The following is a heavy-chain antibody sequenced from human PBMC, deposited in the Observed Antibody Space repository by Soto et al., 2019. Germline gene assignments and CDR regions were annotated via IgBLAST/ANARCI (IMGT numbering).Heavy chain of an antibody. V-gene: IGHV2-5*02. CDR1: GFSLSTSGVG. J-gene: IGHJ4*02. CDR2: IYWDDDE. CDR3: APTLWNNYFDY. Sequence: KESGPTLVKPTQTLTLTCTFSGFSLSTSGVGVGWIRQPPGKALEWLAVIYWDDDERYSPSLRSRLTITKDTSRNQVVLTMTNTDPVDTATYFCAPTLWNNYFDYWGQGTLVTVSS. D-gene: IGHD1-1*01.